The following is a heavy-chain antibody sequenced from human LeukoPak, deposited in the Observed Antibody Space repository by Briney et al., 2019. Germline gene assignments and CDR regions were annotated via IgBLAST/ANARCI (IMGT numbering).Heavy chain of an antibody. Sequence: PETLSLTCTVSGGSISSSSYYWGWIRQPPGKGLEWIGSIYYSGSTYYNPSLKSRVTISVDTSKNQFSLKLSSVTAADTAVYYCARLIPSPNYGSGRHAFDIWGQGTMVTVSS. CDR2: IYYSGST. J-gene: IGHJ3*02. CDR1: GGSISSSSYY. D-gene: IGHD3-10*01. V-gene: IGHV4-39*01. CDR3: ARLIPSPNYGSGRHAFDI.